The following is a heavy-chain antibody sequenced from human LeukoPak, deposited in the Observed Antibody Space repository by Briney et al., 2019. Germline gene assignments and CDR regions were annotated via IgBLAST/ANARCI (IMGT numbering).Heavy chain of an antibody. D-gene: IGHD4-17*01. J-gene: IGHJ4*02. CDR2: INPNSGGT. CDR1: GYTFTGYY. V-gene: IGHV1-2*02. CDR3: ARESITLTTVTQYYFDY. Sequence: ASVKVSCKASGYTFTGYYMHWVRQAPGQGLEWMGWINPNSGGTNYAQKFQGRVTMTRDTSISTAYMELSRLRSDDTAVYYCARESITLTTVTQYYFDYWGQGTLVTVSS.